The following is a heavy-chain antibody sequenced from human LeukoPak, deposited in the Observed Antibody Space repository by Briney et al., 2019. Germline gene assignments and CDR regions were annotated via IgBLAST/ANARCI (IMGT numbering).Heavy chain of an antibody. CDR3: ARDFDPYGGYQHWYFDL. Sequence: GASVKVSCKASGYTFTRYGISWVRQAPGQGLEWMGWISAYNGNTNYAQKLQGRVTMTTDTSTSTAYMELRSLRSDDTAVYYCARDFDPYGGYQHWYFDLWGRGTLVTVSS. D-gene: IGHD5-12*01. CDR1: GYTFTRYG. J-gene: IGHJ2*01. V-gene: IGHV1-18*01. CDR2: ISAYNGNT.